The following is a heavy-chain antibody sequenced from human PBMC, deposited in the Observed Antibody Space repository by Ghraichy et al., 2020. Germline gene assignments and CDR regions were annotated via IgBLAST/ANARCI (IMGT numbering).Heavy chain of an antibody. V-gene: IGHV3-23*01. CDR3: AKSPGIAVAGSDY. CDR1: GFTFSSYA. Sequence: AASGFTFSSYAMSWVRQAAGKGLEWVSAISGSGITTYYADSVKGRFTISRDNSKNTVYLQMNSLRAEDTAVYYCAKSPGIAVAGSDYWGQGTLVTVSS. J-gene: IGHJ4*02. D-gene: IGHD6-19*01. CDR2: ISGSGITT.